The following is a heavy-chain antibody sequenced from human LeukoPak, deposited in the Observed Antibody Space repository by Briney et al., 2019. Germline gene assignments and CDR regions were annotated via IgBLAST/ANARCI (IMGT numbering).Heavy chain of an antibody. CDR1: GFTFSSYG. Sequence: GRSLRLSCVVSGFTFSSYGMHWVRQAPGKGLEWVAVIWYDGSKEYYIDSVKGRLTISRDNSKNTLYLQMNSLRAEDTAVYYCARGSGYYPLFDYWGQGTLVTVSS. CDR2: IWYDGSKE. J-gene: IGHJ4*02. D-gene: IGHD3-22*01. CDR3: ARGSGYYPLFDY. V-gene: IGHV3-33*01.